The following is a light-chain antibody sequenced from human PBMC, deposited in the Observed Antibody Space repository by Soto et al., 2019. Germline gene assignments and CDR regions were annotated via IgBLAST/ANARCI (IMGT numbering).Light chain of an antibody. CDR2: DVN. V-gene: IGLV2-11*01. CDR3: CSYAGSYTFVI. Sequence: QSALTQPRSVSGSPGQSITISCTGTSNDVGGYNYVSWYQQHPGKAPKLLIYDVNKRPSRVPDRFSGSKSGNTASLTISGLQAEDEAGYHCCSYAGSYTFVIFGGGTKLTVL. J-gene: IGLJ2*01. CDR1: SNDVGGYNY.